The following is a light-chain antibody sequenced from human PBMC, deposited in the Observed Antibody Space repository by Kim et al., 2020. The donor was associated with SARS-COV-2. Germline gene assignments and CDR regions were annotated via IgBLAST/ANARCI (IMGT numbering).Light chain of an antibody. Sequence: ASVGERVTMTGRASQGISNYVAWFQQQPGKATKSLIVAASSLQSVVPSQCSGSGSGTDFTLTISSLQPEDFATYYCQQNYDYPLTFGGGTKVDIK. CDR2: AAS. CDR3: QQNYDYPLT. V-gene: IGKV1-16*02. CDR1: QGISNY. J-gene: IGKJ4*02.